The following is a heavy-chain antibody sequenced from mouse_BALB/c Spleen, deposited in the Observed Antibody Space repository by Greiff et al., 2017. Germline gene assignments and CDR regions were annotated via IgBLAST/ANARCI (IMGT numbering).Heavy chain of an antibody. V-gene: IGHV1-7*01. CDR2: INPSTGYT. D-gene: IGHD2-4*01. Sequence: VQLQESGAELAKPGASVKMSCKASGYTFTSYWMHWVKQRPGQGLEWIGYINPSTGYTEYNQKFKDKATLTADKSSSTAYMQLSSLTSEDSAVYYCARNPYDDDYAMDYWGQGTSVTVSA. CDR1: GYTFTSYW. CDR3: ARNPYDDDYAMDY. J-gene: IGHJ4*01.